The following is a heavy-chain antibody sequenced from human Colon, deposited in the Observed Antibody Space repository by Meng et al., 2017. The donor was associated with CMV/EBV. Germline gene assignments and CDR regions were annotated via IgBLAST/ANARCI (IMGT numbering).Heavy chain of an antibody. D-gene: IGHD3-10*01. Sequence: LSCIGSGFTFGDFAMNLFRQAPGKGLEWISYISNSGATIYYADSMKGRFTISRDNGKNSLYLQMNSLRADDTGVYYCARGGGWFQEFYWGQGTLVTVSS. V-gene: IGHV3-48*03. CDR3: ARGGGWFQEFY. J-gene: IGHJ4*02. CDR2: ISNSGATI. CDR1: GFTFGDFA.